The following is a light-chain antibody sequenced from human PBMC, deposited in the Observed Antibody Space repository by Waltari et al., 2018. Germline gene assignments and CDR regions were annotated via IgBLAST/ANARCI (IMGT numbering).Light chain of an antibody. V-gene: IGKV3-20*01. CDR3: QHYVRLPAT. CDR1: QSVGRS. Sequence: EIVLTQSPGTRSLSPGERATLPCRASQSVGRSLAWYQQKPGQAPRLLIYDASRRATGIPDRFSGSGSGTDFSLTISTLEPEDFAVYYCQHYVRLPATFGQGTKVEI. J-gene: IGKJ1*01. CDR2: DAS.